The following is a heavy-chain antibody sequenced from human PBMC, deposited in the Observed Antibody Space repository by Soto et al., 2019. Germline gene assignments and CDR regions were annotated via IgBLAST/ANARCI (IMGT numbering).Heavy chain of an antibody. CDR3: ARWPLGGSYWYFDN. J-gene: IGHJ4*02. CDR2: IYWNDDK. CDR1: GFSLSSSGVG. Sequence: QITLKESGPTLVKPTQTLTLTCIFSGFSLSSSGVGVGWIRQPPGQSLEWLGLIYWNDDKRYSPSVKSRLTTPKEPSKIQVVLTMINRDPVDTATYFCARWPLGGSYWYFDNWGPGTLVTVSA. V-gene: IGHV2-5*01. D-gene: IGHD1-26*01.